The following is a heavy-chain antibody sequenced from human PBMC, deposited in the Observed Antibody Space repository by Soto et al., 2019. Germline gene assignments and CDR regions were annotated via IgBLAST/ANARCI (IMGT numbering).Heavy chain of an antibody. J-gene: IGHJ6*02. V-gene: IGHV4-59*01. CDR3: ATGSSTSMLYYYGMDV. CDR1: GGSISSYY. D-gene: IGHD2-2*01. CDR2: IYYSGST. Sequence: SETLSLTCTVSGGSISSYYWSWIRQPPGKGLEWIGYIYYSGSTNYNPSLKSRVTISVDTSKNQFSLKLSSVTAADTAVYYCATGSSTSMLYYYGMDVWGQGTTVTVSS.